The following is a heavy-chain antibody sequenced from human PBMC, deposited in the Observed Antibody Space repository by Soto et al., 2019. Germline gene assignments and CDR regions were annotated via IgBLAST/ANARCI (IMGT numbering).Heavy chain of an antibody. J-gene: IGHJ4*02. Sequence: QMQLVQSGPEVKKPGTSVKVSCKASGFTFTSSAVQWVRQARGQRLEWIGWIVVGSGSTNYAQKFQERVTITRDMSTGTAYMELSSLRSEDTAVYHCAAADSSVYYAGPFGYWGQGTLVTVSS. CDR3: AAADSSVYYAGPFGY. CDR1: GFTFTSSA. V-gene: IGHV1-58*01. D-gene: IGHD3-22*01. CDR2: IVVGSGST.